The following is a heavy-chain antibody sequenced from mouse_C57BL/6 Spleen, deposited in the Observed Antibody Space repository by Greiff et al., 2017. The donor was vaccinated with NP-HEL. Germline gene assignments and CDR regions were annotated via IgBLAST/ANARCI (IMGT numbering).Heavy chain of an antibody. CDR2: INYDGSST. D-gene: IGHD1-1*01. CDR1: GFTFSDYY. Sequence: DVMLVESEGGLVQPGSSMKLSCTASGFTFSDYYMAWVRQVPEKGLEWVANINYDGSSTYYLDSLKSRFIISRDNAKNILYLQMSSLKSEDTATYYCARDKGLLRYFDVWGTGTTVTVSS. J-gene: IGHJ1*03. CDR3: ARDKGLLRYFDV. V-gene: IGHV5-16*01.